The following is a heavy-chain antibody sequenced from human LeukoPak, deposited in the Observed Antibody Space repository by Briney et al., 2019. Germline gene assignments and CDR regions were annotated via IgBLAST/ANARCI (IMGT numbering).Heavy chain of an antibody. J-gene: IGHJ4*02. CDR3: ARHRAYSSSSPFDY. CDR2: IYYTGST. V-gene: IGHV4-59*08. Sequence: SETLSLTCSVSGGSISSLYWSWIRQSPGKGLEWIGYIYYTGSTNYNPSLKSRVTMFVDMSKNQFSLRLSSVTAADTAVYYCARHRAYSSSSPFDYWGQGTLVTVSS. CDR1: GGSISSLY. D-gene: IGHD6-6*01.